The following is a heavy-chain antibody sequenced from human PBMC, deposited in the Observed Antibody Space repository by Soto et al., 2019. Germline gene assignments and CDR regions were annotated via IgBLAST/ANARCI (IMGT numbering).Heavy chain of an antibody. Sequence: QVQLQESGPGLVEPSETLSLTCTVSGASISSYFWTWIRQPAGKGLDWIGRISTSGTTNYNPSLKRRVTMSVDTAKNHCSLNLSSVTAADTAVYYCAREAGPDRWFDPWGQGTLVTVSS. CDR3: AREAGPDRWFDP. V-gene: IGHV4-4*07. D-gene: IGHD6-19*01. CDR1: GASISSYF. J-gene: IGHJ5*02. CDR2: ISTSGTT.